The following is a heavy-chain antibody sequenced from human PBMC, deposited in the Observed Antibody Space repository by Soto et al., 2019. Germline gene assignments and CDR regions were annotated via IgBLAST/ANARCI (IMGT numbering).Heavy chain of an antibody. CDR2: LHSDGSTT. Sequence: GGSLRLSCAASGFIFSSYWMHWVRQAPGKGLVWVSRLHSDGSTTTYADSVKGRFTISRDNAKNTLYLQMNSLRAEDTAVYYCAKARNLGYCSGGSCYVFDYWGQGTLVTVSS. D-gene: IGHD2-15*01. J-gene: IGHJ4*02. CDR3: AKARNLGYCSGGSCYVFDY. V-gene: IGHV3-74*03. CDR1: GFIFSSYW.